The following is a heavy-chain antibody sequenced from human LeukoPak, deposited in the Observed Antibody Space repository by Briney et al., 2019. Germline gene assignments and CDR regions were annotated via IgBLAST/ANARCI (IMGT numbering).Heavy chain of an antibody. J-gene: IGHJ4*02. CDR3: ARRSGSYDFDY. CDR2: IYHSGST. D-gene: IGHD1-26*01. CDR1: GYSISSGYD. Sequence: SETLSLTCTVSGYSISSGYDWGWIRQPPGKGLEWIGSIYHSGSTYYNPSLKSRVTISVDTSKNQFSLKLSSVTAADTAVYYCARRSGSYDFDYWGQGTLVTVSS. V-gene: IGHV4-38-2*02.